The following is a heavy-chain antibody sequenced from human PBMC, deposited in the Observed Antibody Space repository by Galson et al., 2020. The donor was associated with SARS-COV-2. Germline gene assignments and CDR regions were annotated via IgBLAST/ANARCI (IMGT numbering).Heavy chain of an antibody. J-gene: IGHJ4*02. CDR3: AREDPYSSSPALDY. CDR1: GFTSISYA. V-gene: IGHV3-30*01. D-gene: IGHD6-6*01. Sequence: VLDAGGSLRLSCAASGFTSISYAMPWARQAPGTGLEWVAVITYDGSNKYYADSVKGRFTISRDNSKNTLYLQMNSLRAEDTAVYYWAREDPYSSSPALDYWGQGTLVTVSS. CDR2: ITYDGSNK.